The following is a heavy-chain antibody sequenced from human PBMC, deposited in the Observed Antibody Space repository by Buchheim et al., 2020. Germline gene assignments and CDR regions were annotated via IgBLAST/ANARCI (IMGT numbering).Heavy chain of an antibody. J-gene: IGHJ4*02. V-gene: IGHV3-23*01. CDR1: GFSFSSNA. D-gene: IGHD3-3*02. Sequence: EVQLLESGGGLVQPGGSLRLSCAASGFSFSSNAMTWVRQAAGKGLEWVSTISSGGISTHYADSVKGRFIISRDNSKNTLFLQMNSLRAEDTAVYYCATFRPLEGYWGQGTL. CDR2: ISSGGIST. CDR3: ATFRPLEGY.